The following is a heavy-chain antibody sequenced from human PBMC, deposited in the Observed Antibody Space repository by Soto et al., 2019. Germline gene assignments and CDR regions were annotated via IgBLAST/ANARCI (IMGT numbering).Heavy chain of an antibody. V-gene: IGHV4-59*01. D-gene: IGHD6-19*01. CDR3: ARDGGSGWDPFDY. CDR2: IYYSGVT. Sequence: SETLSLTCTVSGDSFSTYYWSWIRQPPGKGLEWIGYIYYSGVTTYNPSLKSRVTISVDTSKNQFSLKLSSVTAADTAVYYCARDGGSGWDPFDYWGQGILVTVSS. CDR1: GDSFSTYY. J-gene: IGHJ4*02.